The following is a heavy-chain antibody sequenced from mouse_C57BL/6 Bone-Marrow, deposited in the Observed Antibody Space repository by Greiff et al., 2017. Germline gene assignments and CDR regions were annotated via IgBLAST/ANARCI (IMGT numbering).Heavy chain of an antibody. CDR3: ARLEFDGSSGDWYFDV. D-gene: IGHD1-1*01. CDR2: IGPGSGST. V-gene: IGHV1-77*01. Sequence: QVQLQQSGAELVKPGASVKISCKASGYTFTDYYINWVKQRPGQGLGWIGKIGPGSGSTYYNEKFKGKATLTADKSSSTAYMQLSSLTSEDSAVYFCARLEFDGSSGDWYFDVWGTGTTVTVSS. CDR1: GYTFTDYY. J-gene: IGHJ1*03.